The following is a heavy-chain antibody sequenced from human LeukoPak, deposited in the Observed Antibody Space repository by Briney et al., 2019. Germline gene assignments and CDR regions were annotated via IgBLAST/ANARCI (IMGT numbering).Heavy chain of an antibody. Sequence: PSETLSLTCTVSGGSISSYYWSWIRQPAGKGLEWIGRIYTSGSTNYNPSLKSRVTMSVDTSKNQFSLKLSSVTAADTAVYYCATLAAAGTVVSYYYMDVWGKGTTVTISS. V-gene: IGHV4-4*07. J-gene: IGHJ6*03. CDR2: IYTSGST. D-gene: IGHD6-13*01. CDR1: GGSISSYY. CDR3: ATLAAAGTVVSYYYMDV.